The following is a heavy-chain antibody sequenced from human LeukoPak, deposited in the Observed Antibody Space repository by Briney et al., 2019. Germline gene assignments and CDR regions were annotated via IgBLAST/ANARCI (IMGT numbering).Heavy chain of an antibody. V-gene: IGHV3-33*06. Sequence: GGSLRLSCAASGFTFSSYGMHWVRQAPGKGLEWVAVIWYDGSDKYYADSVKGRFTISRDNSKNTLYLQMNSLRAEDTAVYYCAKDRPPYDSSGFFDYWGQGTLVTVSS. CDR1: GFTFSSYG. J-gene: IGHJ4*02. CDR2: IWYDGSDK. CDR3: AKDRPPYDSSGFFDY. D-gene: IGHD3-22*01.